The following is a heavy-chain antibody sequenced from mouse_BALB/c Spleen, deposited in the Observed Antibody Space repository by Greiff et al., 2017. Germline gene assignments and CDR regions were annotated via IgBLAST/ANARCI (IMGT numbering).Heavy chain of an antibody. J-gene: IGHJ3*01. CDR2: INPSSGYT. CDR3: AREAGYDVVFAY. Sequence: VQLLQSGAELARPGASVKMSCKASGYTFTSYTMHWVKQRPGQGLEWIGYINPSSGYTNYNQKFKDKATLTADKSSSTAYMQLSSLTSEDSAVYYCAREAGYDVVFAYWGQGTLVTVSA. CDR1: GYTFTSYT. V-gene: IGHV1-4*01. D-gene: IGHD2-2*01.